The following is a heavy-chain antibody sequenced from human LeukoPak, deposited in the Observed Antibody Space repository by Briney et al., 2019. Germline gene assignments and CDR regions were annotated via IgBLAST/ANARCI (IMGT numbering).Heavy chain of an antibody. J-gene: IGHJ4*02. CDR2: IYNSGST. D-gene: IGHD6-19*01. V-gene: IGHV4-59*01. Sequence: PSETLSLTCKVSGGSISTYYWSWFRQPPGKGLEWIGYIYNSGSTTYNPSLKSRVTISVGTSKNQFSLKLTSVTATDTAVYYCARHGSGWSFDYWGQGALVTVSS. CDR3: ARHGSGWSFDY. CDR1: GGSISTYY.